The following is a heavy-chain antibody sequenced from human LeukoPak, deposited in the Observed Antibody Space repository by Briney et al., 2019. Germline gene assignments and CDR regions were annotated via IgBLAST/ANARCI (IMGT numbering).Heavy chain of an antibody. Sequence: SETLSLTCTVSAGSISSYYWSWIRQPPGKGLEWMGCFYYSGNTNSNPSLKSRVTISVDMSKNQFSLKLMSVTAADTAVYYCATVRPENSGSYYWDYWGQGTLVTVSS. J-gene: IGHJ4*02. CDR3: ATVRPENSGSYYWDY. D-gene: IGHD1-26*01. V-gene: IGHV4-59*08. CDR2: FYYSGNT. CDR1: AGSISSYY.